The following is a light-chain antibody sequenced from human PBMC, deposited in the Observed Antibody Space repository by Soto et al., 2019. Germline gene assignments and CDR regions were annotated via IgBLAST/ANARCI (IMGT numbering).Light chain of an antibody. CDR3: QQYHNWPPIT. J-gene: IGKJ5*01. CDR1: QSVSSH. V-gene: IGKV3-15*01. CDR2: GAS. Sequence: VVMTQSPATLSVSPWERITLSCRASQSVSSHLAWYQHKPGQAPRLLIYGASTRASGIPARFSGSGSETDFTLTISSLQSEDSAVYYCQQYHNWPPITFGQGTRLEI.